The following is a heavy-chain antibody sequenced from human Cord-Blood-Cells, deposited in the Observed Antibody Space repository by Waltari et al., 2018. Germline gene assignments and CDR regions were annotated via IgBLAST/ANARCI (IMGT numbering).Heavy chain of an antibody. CDR2: FDPEDGET. V-gene: IGHV1-24*01. J-gene: IGHJ1*01. D-gene: IGHD4-17*01. CDR3: ATENYGDYLEYFQH. Sequence: QVQLVQSGAEVKKPGASVKVSCTVSVYTLPELSMPCSRQAPGKGLEWMGGFDPEDGETIYAQKFQGRVTMTEDTSTDTAYMELSSLRSEDTAVYYCATENYGDYLEYFQHWGQGTLVTVSS. CDR1: VYTLPELS.